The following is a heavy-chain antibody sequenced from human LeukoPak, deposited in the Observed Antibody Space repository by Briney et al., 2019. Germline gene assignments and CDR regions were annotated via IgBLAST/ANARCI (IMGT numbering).Heavy chain of an antibody. CDR3: ARGRDTAMVMGAFDY. Sequence: GGSLRLSCAASGFTFSSYSMNWVRQAPGKGLEWVSSISSSSSYIYYADSVKGRFTISRDNAKNSLYLQMNSLRAEDTAVYYCARGRDTAMVMGAFDYWGQGTLVTVSS. CDR1: GFTFSSYS. D-gene: IGHD5-18*01. CDR2: ISSSSSYI. J-gene: IGHJ4*02. V-gene: IGHV3-21*01.